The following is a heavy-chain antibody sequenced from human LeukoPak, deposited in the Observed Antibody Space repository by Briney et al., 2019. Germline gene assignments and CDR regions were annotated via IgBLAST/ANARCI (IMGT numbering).Heavy chain of an antibody. CDR3: ARYSGIVTTTPTVFDY. J-gene: IGHJ4*02. D-gene: IGHD5-12*01. Sequence: GGSRRLSCEASGFTFGSYAMSWVRQAPGKGLEWVSTISRSGDSTSYSDSVKGRISISRDNSKNTVSLRLNSLRAEDTAVYYCARYSGIVTTTPTVFDYWGQGTLVTVSS. CDR1: GFTFGSYA. CDR2: ISRSGDST. V-gene: IGHV3-23*01.